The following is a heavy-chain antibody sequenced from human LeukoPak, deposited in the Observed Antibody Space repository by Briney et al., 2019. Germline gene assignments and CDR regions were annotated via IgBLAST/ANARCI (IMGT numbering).Heavy chain of an antibody. CDR3: ARGHRRGPSPDDAFDI. J-gene: IGHJ3*02. Sequence: SQTLSLTCTVSGGSISSGGYYWSWIRQHPGKGLERIGYIYYSGSTYYNPSLKSRVTISVDTSKNQFSLKLSSVTAADTAVYYCARGHRRGPSPDDAFDIWGQGTMVTVSS. CDR2: IYYSGST. CDR1: GGSISSGGYY. V-gene: IGHV4-31*03. D-gene: IGHD2-15*01.